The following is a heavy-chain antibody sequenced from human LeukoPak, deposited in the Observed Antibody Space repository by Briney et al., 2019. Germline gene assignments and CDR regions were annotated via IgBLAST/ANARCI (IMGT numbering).Heavy chain of an antibody. CDR3: ARGWAVFGVVIFDY. Sequence: GASVKVSCKASGYTFTSYDINWVRQATGQGLEWMGWMNPNSGNTGYAQKFQGRVTMTRNTSISTAYMELSSLRSEDTAVHYCARGWAVFGVVIFDYWGQGTLVTVSS. CDR2: MNPNSGNT. J-gene: IGHJ4*02. V-gene: IGHV1-8*01. CDR1: GYTFTSYD. D-gene: IGHD3-3*01.